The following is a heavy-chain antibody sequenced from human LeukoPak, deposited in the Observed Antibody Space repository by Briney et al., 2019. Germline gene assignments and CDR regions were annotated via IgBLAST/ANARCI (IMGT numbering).Heavy chain of an antibody. D-gene: IGHD3-10*01. V-gene: IGHV3-21*01. CDR3: ARFRVATMVRGVIEDY. CDR2: ISSSSSYI. CDR1: GFTFSSYS. Sequence: PGGSLRLSCAASGFTFSSYSMNWVRQAPGKGLELVSSISSSSSYIYYADSVKGRFTISRDNAKNSLYLQMNSLRAEDTAVYYCARFRVATMVRGVIEDYWGQGTLVTVSS. J-gene: IGHJ4*02.